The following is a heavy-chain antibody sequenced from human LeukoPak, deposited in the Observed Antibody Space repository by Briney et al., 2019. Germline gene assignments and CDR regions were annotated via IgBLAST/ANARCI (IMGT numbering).Heavy chain of an antibody. J-gene: IGHJ4*02. Sequence: GESLKISCAASGFTFSSYWMSWVRQAPGKGLEWVANITQDGSEKYYVDSVKGRFTISRDNAKNTLYLQMNSLRAEDTAVYYCARGLPGHTSSMGYWGQGILVTVSS. V-gene: IGHV3-7*01. CDR1: GFTFSSYW. CDR3: ARGLPGHTSSMGY. D-gene: IGHD6-6*01. CDR2: ITQDGSEK.